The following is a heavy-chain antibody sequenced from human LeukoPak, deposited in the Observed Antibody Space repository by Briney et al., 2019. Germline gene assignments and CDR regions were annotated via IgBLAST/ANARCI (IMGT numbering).Heavy chain of an antibody. V-gene: IGHV4-59*01. J-gene: IGHJ6*03. CDR1: GGSISSYY. CDR3: ARYSPYMDV. Sequence: SETLSLTCTVSGGSISSYYWSWIRQPPGKGLEWVGYIYYSGSTNYNPSLKSRVTIPVDTSKNQFSLKLSSVTAADTAVYYCARYSPYMDVWGKGTTVTISS. D-gene: IGHD2-15*01. CDR2: IYYSGST.